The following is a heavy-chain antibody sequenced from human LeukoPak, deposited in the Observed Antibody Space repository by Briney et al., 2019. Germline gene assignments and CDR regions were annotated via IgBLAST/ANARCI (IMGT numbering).Heavy chain of an antibody. D-gene: IGHD3-10*01. J-gene: IGHJ5*02. V-gene: IGHV1-69*05. CDR2: IIPIFGTA. CDR1: GYTFTSYG. Sequence: SVKVSCKASGYTFTSYGISWVRQAPGQGLEWMGGIIPIFGTANYAQKIQGRVTITTDESTSTAYMELSSLRSEDTAVYYCARVVYYGSGSYTNWFDPWGQGTLVTVSS. CDR3: ARVVYYGSGSYTNWFDP.